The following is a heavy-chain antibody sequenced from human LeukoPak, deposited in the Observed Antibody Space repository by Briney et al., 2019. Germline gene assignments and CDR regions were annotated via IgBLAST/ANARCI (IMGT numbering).Heavy chain of an antibody. CDR1: GFTFSSYW. J-gene: IGHJ4*02. D-gene: IGHD2-15*01. CDR3: AKSGCGGTCYSYFDY. CDR2: ISGSGASS. V-gene: IGHV3-23*01. Sequence: GGSLRLTCAASGFTFSSYWMSWVRQAPGKGLEWVSSISGSGASSYYADSVKGRFTISRDNSKNTLYLQMNSLRAEDTAVYYCAKSGCGGTCYSYFDYWGQGTLVTVSS.